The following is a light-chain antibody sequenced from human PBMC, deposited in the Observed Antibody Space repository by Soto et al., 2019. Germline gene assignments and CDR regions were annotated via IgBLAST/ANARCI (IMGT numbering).Light chain of an antibody. CDR2: DVS. CDR1: SSDVGGYNY. J-gene: IGLJ2*01. CDR3: CSYTTSSTVL. V-gene: IGLV2-14*03. Sequence: QSSLTQPASVSGSPGQSITISCTGTSSDVGGYNYVSWYQQHPGKAPKLMIYDVSNRPSGVSNRFSGSKSGNTASLTISGLQAEDAADYYCCSYTTSSTVLFGGGTKLTVL.